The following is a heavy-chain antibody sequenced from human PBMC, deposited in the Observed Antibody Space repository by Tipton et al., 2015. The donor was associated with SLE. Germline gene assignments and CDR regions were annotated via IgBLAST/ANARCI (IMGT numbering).Heavy chain of an antibody. J-gene: IGHJ4*02. CDR3: AKDGKTYYDFWSGYYDY. CDR2: ISWDGGST. D-gene: IGHD3-3*01. CDR1: GFTFDDYT. V-gene: IGHV3-43*01. Sequence: SLRLSCAASGFTFDDYTMHWVRQAPGKGLEWVSLISWDGGSTYYADSVKGRFTISRDNSKNSLYLQMNSLRTEDTALYYCAKDGKTYYDFWSGYYDYWGQGTLVTVSS.